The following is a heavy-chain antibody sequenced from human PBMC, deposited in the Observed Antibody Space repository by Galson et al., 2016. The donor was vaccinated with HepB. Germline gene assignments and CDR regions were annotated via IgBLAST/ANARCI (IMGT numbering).Heavy chain of an antibody. J-gene: IGHJ4*02. V-gene: IGHV4-39*01. CDR2: AYRGKA. D-gene: IGHD4-11*01. Sequence: SETLSLTCTVSDGSIRSSSLSWGWIRHPPGKGLEWIGTAYRGKAYHNPSLEGRVTISAGMPTELLSLKLTSLPAADTAVYYCARAGLLTKASFDCWGQGTLVAVSS. CDR3: ARAGLLTKASFDC. CDR1: DGSIRSSSLS.